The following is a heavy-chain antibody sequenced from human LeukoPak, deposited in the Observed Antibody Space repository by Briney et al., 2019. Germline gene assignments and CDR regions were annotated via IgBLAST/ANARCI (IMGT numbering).Heavy chain of an antibody. CDR1: GYSFTSYW. D-gene: IGHD2-15*01. CDR3: ARRRCSGGSCTSYYFDY. J-gene: IGHJ4*02. CDR2: IYPGDSDT. Sequence: GESLKISCKGSGYSFTSYWIGWVRQIPGKGLEWMGIIYPGDSDTRYSPSFQGQVTISADKSISTAYLQWSSLKASDTAMYYCARRRCSGGSCTSYYFDYWGQGTLVTVSS. V-gene: IGHV5-51*01.